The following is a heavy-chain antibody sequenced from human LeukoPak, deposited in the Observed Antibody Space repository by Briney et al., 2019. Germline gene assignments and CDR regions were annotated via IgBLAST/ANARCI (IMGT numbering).Heavy chain of an antibody. Sequence: GGSLRLSCATSGLTFGSYGMHWVRQAPGEGLEWVAVISNDGINKHYADSVKGRFTISGDNSKNTLSLEMNDLRTEDTAVYYCAVGYSYGQSWGQGTLVTVSS. CDR3: AVGYSYGQS. J-gene: IGHJ5*02. CDR2: ISNDGINK. V-gene: IGHV3-30*03. D-gene: IGHD5-18*01. CDR1: GLTFGSYG.